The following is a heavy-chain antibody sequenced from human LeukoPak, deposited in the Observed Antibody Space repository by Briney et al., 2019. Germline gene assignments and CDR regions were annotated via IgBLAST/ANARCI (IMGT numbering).Heavy chain of an antibody. V-gene: IGHV5-51*01. J-gene: IGHJ4*02. D-gene: IGHD6-19*01. CDR3: ARQRSSGWNDFDY. CDR2: IYPGDSDT. Sequence: GESLKISCKGSGYNFTSYWIGWVRQMPGKGLEWMGIIYPGDSDTRYGPSFQGQVTISADKSISTAYLQWSSLKASDTAMYYCARQRSSGWNDFDYWGQGTLVTVSS. CDR1: GYNFTSYW.